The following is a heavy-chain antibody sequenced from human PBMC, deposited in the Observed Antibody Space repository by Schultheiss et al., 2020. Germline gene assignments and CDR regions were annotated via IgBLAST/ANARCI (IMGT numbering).Heavy chain of an antibody. CDR3: ARDKIGSIAARPVDY. J-gene: IGHJ4*02. V-gene: IGHV3-30*03. CDR1: GFTFDDYA. CDR2: ISYDGSNK. D-gene: IGHD6-6*01. Sequence: GGSLRLSCAASGFTFDDYAMHWVRQAPGKGLEWVAVISYDGSNKYYADSVKGRFTISRDNSKNTLYLQMKGLRAEDTAVYYCARDKIGSIAARPVDYWGQGTLVTVSS.